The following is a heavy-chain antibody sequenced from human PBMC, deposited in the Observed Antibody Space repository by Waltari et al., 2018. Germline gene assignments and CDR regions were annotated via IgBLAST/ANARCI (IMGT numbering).Heavy chain of an antibody. CDR1: GGSISSSSYY. CDR3: ARGKVAGMVGY. V-gene: IGHV4-39*07. Sequence: QLQLQESGPGLVKPSETLSLTCTVSGGSISSSSYYWGWIRQPPGKGLEWIGSIYYSGSPYYNPSLKSRVTISVDTSKNQFSLKLSSVTAADTAVYYCARGKVAGMVGYWGQGTLVTISS. CDR2: IYYSGSP. D-gene: IGHD6-19*01. J-gene: IGHJ4*02.